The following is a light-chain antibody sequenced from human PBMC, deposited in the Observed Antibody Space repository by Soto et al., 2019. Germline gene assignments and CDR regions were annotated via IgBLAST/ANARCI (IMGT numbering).Light chain of an antibody. CDR2: HAS. CDR3: QQYNKCPLT. CDR1: QSVSNN. J-gene: IGKJ4*01. V-gene: IGKV3-15*01. Sequence: EIVMTQSPATRSVSPGERATLSCRASQSVSNNLAWYQQKPGQAPRLLIYHASTRATGIPARFSGSGYGTEFTLTISSMQSEDFAVYYCQQYNKCPLTFGGGNNVEIK.